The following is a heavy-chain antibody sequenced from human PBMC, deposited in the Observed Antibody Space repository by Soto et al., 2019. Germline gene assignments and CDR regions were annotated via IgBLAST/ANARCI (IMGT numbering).Heavy chain of an antibody. D-gene: IGHD2-15*01. J-gene: IGHJ3*02. CDR1: GYTLTELS. CDR2: FDPEDGET. V-gene: IGHV1-24*01. CDR3: ATGLLNPDAFDI. Sequence: SVQVSCKVSGYTLTELSMHWVRQAPGKGLEWMGGFDPEDGETIYAQKFQGRVTMTEDTSTDTAYMELSSLRSEDTAVYYCATGLLNPDAFDIWGQGTMVTVSS.